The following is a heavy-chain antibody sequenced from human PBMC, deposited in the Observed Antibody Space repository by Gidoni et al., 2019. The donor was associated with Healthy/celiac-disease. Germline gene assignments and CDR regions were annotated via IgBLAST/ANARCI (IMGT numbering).Heavy chain of an antibody. CDR1: GGSVSSGSYY. D-gene: IGHD3-3*01. J-gene: IGHJ4*02. CDR2: IYYSGST. V-gene: IGHV4-61*01. Sequence: QVQLQGSGPGLVKPSETLSLTCTVSGGSVSSGSYYWSWIRQPPGKGLEWIGYIYYSGSTNYNPSLKSRVTISVDTSKNQFSLKLSSVTAADTAVYYCARVYYDFWGGYSKFDYWGQGTLVTVSS. CDR3: ARVYYDFWGGYSKFDY.